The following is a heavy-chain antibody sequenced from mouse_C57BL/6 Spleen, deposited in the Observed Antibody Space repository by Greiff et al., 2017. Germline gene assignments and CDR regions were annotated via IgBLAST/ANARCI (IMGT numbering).Heavy chain of an antibody. Sequence: QVQLQQSGPELVKPGASVKISCKASGYAFSSSWMNWVKQRPGKGLDWIGRIYPGDGDTTYNGQFKGKATQTADKSSSTAYMQLSSLTYEDSAVYFGATVYYGYDDEFAYWGQGALVSVSA. J-gene: IGHJ3*01. D-gene: IGHD2-2*01. CDR3: ATVYYGYDDEFAY. CDR1: GYAFSSSW. CDR2: IYPGDGDT. V-gene: IGHV1-82*01.